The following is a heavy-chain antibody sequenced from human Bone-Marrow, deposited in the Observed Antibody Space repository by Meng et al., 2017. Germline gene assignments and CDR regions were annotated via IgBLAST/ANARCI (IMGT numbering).Heavy chain of an antibody. CDR2: INHSGST. D-gene: IGHD4-23*01. CDR3: ARGVASPIFSTVVTPAFDY. CDR1: GGSFSGVY. Sequence: QVQIQQGGAGLCEASRTLLVTCAVYGGSFSGVYWSWIRQPPWKGLEWIGEINHSGSTNYNPSLKSRVTISVDTSKHQFSLKLSSVTAADTAVYYCARGVASPIFSTVVTPAFDYWGQGTLVTVSS. V-gene: IGHV4-34*01. J-gene: IGHJ4*02.